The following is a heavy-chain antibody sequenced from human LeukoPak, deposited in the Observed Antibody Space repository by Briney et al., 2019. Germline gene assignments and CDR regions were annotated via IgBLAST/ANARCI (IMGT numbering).Heavy chain of an antibody. D-gene: IGHD1-26*01. CDR2: IYYSGST. V-gene: IGHV4-39*01. CDR1: GGSISSSSYH. CDR3: ARPGGGSYFDY. Sequence: SETLSLTCTVSGGSISSSSYHWGWIRQPPGKGLEWIGSIYYSGSTYYNPSLKSRVTISVDTSKNQFSLKLSSVTAADTAVYYCARPGGGSYFDYWGQGTLVTVSS. J-gene: IGHJ4*02.